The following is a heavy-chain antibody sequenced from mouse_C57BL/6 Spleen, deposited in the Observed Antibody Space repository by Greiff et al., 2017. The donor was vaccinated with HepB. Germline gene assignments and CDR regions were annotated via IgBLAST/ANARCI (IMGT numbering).Heavy chain of an antibody. CDR3: ARRRGGMVGPYAMDY. CDR2: INPSTGGT. Sequence: EVKLMESGPELVKPGASVKISCKASGYSFTGYYMNWVKQSPEKSLEWIGEINPSTGGTTYNQKFKAKATLTVDKSSSTAYMQLKSLTSEDSAVYYCARRRGGMVGPYAMDYWGQGTSVTVSS. CDR1: GYSFTGYY. V-gene: IGHV1-42*01. D-gene: IGHD2-10*02. J-gene: IGHJ4*01.